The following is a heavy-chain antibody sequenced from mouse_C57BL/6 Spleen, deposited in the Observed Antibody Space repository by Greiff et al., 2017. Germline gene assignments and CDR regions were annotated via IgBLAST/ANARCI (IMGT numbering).Heavy chain of an antibody. CDR2: INPNNGST. V-gene: IGHV1-39*01. CDR1: GYSFTDYY. Sequence: VQLQQSGPELVKPGASVKISCKASGYSFTDYYMNWVKQSPGKSLEWIGVINPNNGSTSYNQKFKGKATLTVDQSSSTAYMQLNSLTSEDSAVXYCARRGVIYDYSECFAYWGPGTLVTVSA. CDR3: ARRGVIYDYSECFAY. D-gene: IGHD2-4*01. J-gene: IGHJ3*01.